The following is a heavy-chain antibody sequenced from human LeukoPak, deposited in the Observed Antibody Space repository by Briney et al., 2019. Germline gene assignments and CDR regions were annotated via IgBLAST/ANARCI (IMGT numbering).Heavy chain of an antibody. CDR2: TNRDGSGK. CDR3: ARDSASCRGCAFDI. J-gene: IGHJ3*02. D-gene: IGHD2-2*01. V-gene: IGHV3-7*01. Sequence: GGSLRLSCAASEFTFTNFWMSWVRQAPGKELEWVANTNRDGSGKYYVDSVKGRVTISRDNAMNFLYLQLNSLRVDDTAVYYCARDSASCRGCAFDIWGQGTVVTVSS. CDR1: EFTFTNFW.